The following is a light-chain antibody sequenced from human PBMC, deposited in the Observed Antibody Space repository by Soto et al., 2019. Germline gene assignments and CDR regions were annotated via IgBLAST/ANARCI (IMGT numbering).Light chain of an antibody. CDR2: DAS. J-gene: IGKJ1*01. CDR3: QQYGSSPT. V-gene: IGKV3-20*01. CDR1: QSLNSNY. Sequence: IVLTQSPGTLSLSPGERATLSCRASQSLNSNYLAWYQQKPGQAPRLVIYDASTRATGIPDRFSGSGSGTDFTLTISRLEPGDFAVYYCQQYGSSPTFGQGTKV.